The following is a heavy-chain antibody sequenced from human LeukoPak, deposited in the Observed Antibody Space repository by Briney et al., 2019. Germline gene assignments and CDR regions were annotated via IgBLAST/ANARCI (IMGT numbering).Heavy chain of an antibody. J-gene: IGHJ4*02. Sequence: PSETLSLTCAVYGGSFSGYYWSWIRQPPGKGLEWIGEINHSGSTNYNPSLKSRATISVDTSKNQFSLKLSSATAADTAVYYCAREKGRITMVRGVRVFDYWGQGTLVTVSS. CDR3: AREKGRITMVRGVRVFDY. D-gene: IGHD3-10*01. CDR2: INHSGST. CDR1: GGSFSGYY. V-gene: IGHV4-34*01.